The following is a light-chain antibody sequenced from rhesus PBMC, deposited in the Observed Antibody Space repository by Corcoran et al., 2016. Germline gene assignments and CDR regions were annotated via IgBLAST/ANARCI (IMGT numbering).Light chain of an antibody. CDR2: AAS. J-gene: IGKJ4*01. Sequence: DIQMTQSPSALSASVGDRVTISCRASQNIYTNLAWYQQKPGKAPKLLIYAASGLQTGIPSRFSGSGSWTDFTLTISSLQPDDSAAFYCPQYFDFPLTFGVGTKVEF. V-gene: IGKV1S8*01. CDR3: PQYFDFPLT. CDR1: QNIYTN.